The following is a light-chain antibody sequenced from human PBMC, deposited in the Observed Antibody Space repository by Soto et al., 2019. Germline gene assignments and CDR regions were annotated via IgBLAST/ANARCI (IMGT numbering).Light chain of an antibody. V-gene: IGLV2-23*02. CDR1: SSDVGSYHL. CDR2: EAS. CDR3: CSYAGSSTFV. Sequence: QSALTQPASVSGSPGQSITISCTGTSSDVGSYHLVSWYQQHPGKAPKLMIYEASRRPSGVSNRFSASKSGNTASLTISGLQAEDEADYFCCSYAGSSTFVFGTGTKLTVL. J-gene: IGLJ1*01.